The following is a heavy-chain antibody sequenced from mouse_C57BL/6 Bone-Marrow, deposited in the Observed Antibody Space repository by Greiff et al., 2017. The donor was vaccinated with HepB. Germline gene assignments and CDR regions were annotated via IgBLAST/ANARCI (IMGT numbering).Heavy chain of an antibody. Sequence: QVQLQQSGAELARPGASVKLSCKASGYTFTSYGISWVKQRTGQGLEWIGEIYPRSGNTYYNEKFKGKATLTADKSSSTAYMELRSLTSEDSAVYFCAREREYGHYYAMDYWGQGTSVTVSS. V-gene: IGHV1-81*01. CDR3: AREREYGHYYAMDY. J-gene: IGHJ4*01. CDR1: GYTFTSYG. CDR2: IYPRSGNT. D-gene: IGHD1-1*02.